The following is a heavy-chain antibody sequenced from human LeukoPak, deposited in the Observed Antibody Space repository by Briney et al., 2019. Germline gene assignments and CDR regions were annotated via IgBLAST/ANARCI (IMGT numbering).Heavy chain of an antibody. V-gene: IGHV3-48*02. CDR3: ARSRSGNYFDY. Sequence: GGSLRLSCAGTGFTTSSYSMNLVRQAPGKGLEWVSYISSSGGDAYYADSVKGRFTISRDNAQNSLSLQMNGLRDEDTAVYHCARSRSGNYFDYWGQGTLVSVSS. CDR2: ISSSGGDA. D-gene: IGHD1-26*01. CDR1: GFTTSSYS. J-gene: IGHJ4*02.